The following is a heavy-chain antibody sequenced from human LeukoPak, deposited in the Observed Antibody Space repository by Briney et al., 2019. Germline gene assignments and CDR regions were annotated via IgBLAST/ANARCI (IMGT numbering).Heavy chain of an antibody. CDR3: AKVNEYYDILTDYYGMDV. J-gene: IGHJ6*02. CDR2: ISYDGSNK. CDR1: GFIFSSYG. Sequence: PGGSLRLFCGASGFIFSSYGVLWVRQAPGKGLEGVAVISYDGSNKYYADSAKGRFTISRDNSKNTLYLQMNSLRAEDTAAYYCAKVNEYYDILTDYYGMDVWGQGTMVTVSS. V-gene: IGHV3-30*18. D-gene: IGHD3-9*01.